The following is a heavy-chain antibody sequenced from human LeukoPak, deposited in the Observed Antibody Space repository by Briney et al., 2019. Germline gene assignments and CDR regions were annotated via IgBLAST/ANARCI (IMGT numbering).Heavy chain of an antibody. CDR2: IYYSGST. Sequence: SETLSLTCTVSGGSISSNSYYWGWIRQPPGKGLEWIGSIYYSGSTYYNPSLKSRVTISVDTSKNQFSLKLSSVTAADTAVYYCTGSIPSWLTPYFDYWGQGTLVTVSS. CDR1: GGSISSNSYY. CDR3: TGSIPSWLTPYFDY. V-gene: IGHV4-39*01. J-gene: IGHJ4*02. D-gene: IGHD3-22*01.